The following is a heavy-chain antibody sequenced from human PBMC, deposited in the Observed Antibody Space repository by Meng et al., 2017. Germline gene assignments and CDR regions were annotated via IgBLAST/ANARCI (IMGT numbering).Heavy chain of an antibody. CDR2: ISGDST. V-gene: IGHV3-38-3*01. CDR3: ARVACSTSCYDDY. D-gene: IGHD2-2*01. Sequence: GESLKISCAASGFTVSSNEMSWVRQAAGKGLQWVSSISGDSTYYADSGKGRFTISRDNAKNSLYLQMNSLRAEDTAVYYCARVACSTSCYDDYWGQGTLVTVSS. J-gene: IGHJ4*02. CDR1: GFTVSSNE.